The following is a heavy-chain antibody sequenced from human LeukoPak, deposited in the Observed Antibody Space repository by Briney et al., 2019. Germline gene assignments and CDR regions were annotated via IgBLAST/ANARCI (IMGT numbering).Heavy chain of an antibody. CDR3: ARARPISIAAWFDP. J-gene: IGHJ5*02. Sequence: SETLSLTCNVSGGSISGYHWSWIRQPAGKGLEWIGRIYTSGSTNYNPSLKSRVTISVDTSKNQFSLKLSSVTAADTAVYYCARARPISIAAWFDPWGQGTLVTVSS. CDR2: IYTSGST. V-gene: IGHV4-4*07. CDR1: GGSISGYH. D-gene: IGHD6-6*01.